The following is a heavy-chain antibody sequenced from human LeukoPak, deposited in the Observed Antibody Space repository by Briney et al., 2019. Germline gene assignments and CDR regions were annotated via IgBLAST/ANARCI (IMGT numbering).Heavy chain of an antibody. CDR3: AREPGGGIGYSGSSL. CDR1: GFTVSSNY. D-gene: IGHD1-26*01. V-gene: IGHV3-53*01. Sequence: GGFLRLSCAASGFTVSSNYMSWVRQAPGKGLEWVSVIYSGGSTYYADSVKGRFTISRDNSKNTLYLQMNSLRAEDTAVYYCAREPGGGIGYSGSSLWGQGTLVTVSS. J-gene: IGHJ4*02. CDR2: IYSGGST.